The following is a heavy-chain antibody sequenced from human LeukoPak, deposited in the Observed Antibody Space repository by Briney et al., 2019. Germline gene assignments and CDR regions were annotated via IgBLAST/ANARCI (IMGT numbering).Heavy chain of an antibody. CDR3: AKDYYYGSGSYYKTPLHYYYYYMDV. CDR1: GFTFSNYA. J-gene: IGHJ6*03. V-gene: IGHV3-23*01. D-gene: IGHD3-10*01. CDR2: FRPSGGGT. Sequence: GGSLRLSCAASGFTFSNYAMSWVRLAPGKGLEWVSAFRPSGGGTYYADSVKGRFTISRDNSKNTLYLQMNSLRAEDTAVYYCAKDYYYGSGSYYKTPLHYYYYYMDVWGKGTTVTISS.